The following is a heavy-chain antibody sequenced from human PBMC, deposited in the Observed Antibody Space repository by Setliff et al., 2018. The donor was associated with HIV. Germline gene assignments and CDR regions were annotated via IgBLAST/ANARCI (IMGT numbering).Heavy chain of an antibody. V-gene: IGHV4-4*09. Sequence: PSETLSLTCTVSGASISPYSWNWIRQPPGKGLEWIGYFYTNGDINYNPSFKSRVTMSADTSKNHFSLKLSSVAAADTAVYYCARRYHDASGFYNSWGQGVLVTVSS. CDR1: GASISPYS. CDR2: FYTNGDI. J-gene: IGHJ4*02. CDR3: ARRYHDASGFYNS. D-gene: IGHD1-1*01.